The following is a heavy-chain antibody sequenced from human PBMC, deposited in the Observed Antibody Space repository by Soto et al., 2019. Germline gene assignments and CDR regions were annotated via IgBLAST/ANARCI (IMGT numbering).Heavy chain of an antibody. J-gene: IGHJ4*02. CDR2: IYYSGST. CDR3: AGRYGSCIDY. D-gene: IGHD5-18*01. CDR1: GGSISSYY. V-gene: IGHV4-59*08. Sequence: SETLSLTCTVSGGSISSYYWSWIRQPPGKGLEWIGYIYYSGSTHYNPSLKSRVTISVDTSKNQFSLKLSSVTAADTAVYYCAGRYGSCIDYWGQRTLVTVSS.